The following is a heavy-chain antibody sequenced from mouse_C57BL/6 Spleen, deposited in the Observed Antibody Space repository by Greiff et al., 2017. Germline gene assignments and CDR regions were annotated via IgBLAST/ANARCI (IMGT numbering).Heavy chain of an antibody. V-gene: IGHV1-69*01. J-gene: IGHJ4*01. CDR2: IDPSDSYT. D-gene: IGHD1-1*01. CDR3: ARRGRHYCAMDY. CDR1: GYTFTSYW. Sequence: VQLQQPGAELVMPGASVKLSCKASGYTFTSYWMHWVKQRPGQGLEWIGEIDPSDSYTNYNQKFKGKSTLTVDKSSSTAYMQLSSLTSEDSAVYYCARRGRHYCAMDYWGQGTSLTVSS.